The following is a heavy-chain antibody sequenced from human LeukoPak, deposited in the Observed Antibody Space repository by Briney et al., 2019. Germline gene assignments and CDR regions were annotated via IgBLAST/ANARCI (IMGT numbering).Heavy chain of an antibody. V-gene: IGHV3-33*01. Sequence: GRSLRLSCAASGFTFRSYGMHWVRQAPGKGLEWVAVIWYDGSKKYYADSVKGRFTISRDNSKNTLYLQMNSLRAEDTAVYYCARDTYYYDSSGYRFDYWGQGTLVTVSS. CDR3: ARDTYYYDSSGYRFDY. J-gene: IGHJ4*02. CDR1: GFTFRSYG. CDR2: IWYDGSKK. D-gene: IGHD3-22*01.